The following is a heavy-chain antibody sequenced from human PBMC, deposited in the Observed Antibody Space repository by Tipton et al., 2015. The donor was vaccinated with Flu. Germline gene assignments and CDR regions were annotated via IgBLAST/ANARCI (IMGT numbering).Heavy chain of an antibody. V-gene: IGHV1-3*01. J-gene: IGHJ4*02. CDR3: VRGDYYDTSDYFRRRLYYLDF. CDR1: GYTFISYT. CDR2: IHAGNGKT. Sequence: QLVQSGAEVKKPGASVRISCKASGYTFISYTIQWVRQAPGQRPEWMGWIHAGNGKTTYSQKFQGRVTITRDTSAATVDLDLSALSSEDTAIYYCVRGDYYDTSDYFRRRLYYLDFWGQGTLVTVSS. D-gene: IGHD3-22*01.